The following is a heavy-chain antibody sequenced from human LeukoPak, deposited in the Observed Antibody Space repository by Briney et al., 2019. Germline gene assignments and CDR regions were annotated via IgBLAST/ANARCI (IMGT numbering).Heavy chain of an antibody. CDR1: GGSISSYY. CDR3: ARQGYSPSGYFDY. J-gene: IGHJ4*02. V-gene: IGHV4-59*08. CDR2: IYYSGST. Sequence: PSETLSLTCTVSGGSISSYYWSWIRQPPGKGLEWIGYIYYSGSTNYNPSLKSRVTISVDTSKNQFSLKLSSVTAADTAVYYCARQGYSPSGYFDYWGQGTLVTVSS. D-gene: IGHD5-18*01.